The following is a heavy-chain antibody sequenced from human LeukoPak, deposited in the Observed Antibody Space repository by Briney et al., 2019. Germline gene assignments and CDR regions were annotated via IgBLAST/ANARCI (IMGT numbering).Heavy chain of an antibody. D-gene: IGHD6-19*01. V-gene: IGHV3-7*01. J-gene: IGHJ4*02. CDR1: GFTFSSYA. Sequence: GGSLRLSCAASGFTFSSYAMNWVRQAPGKGLEWVANVNKDGSEKYYLDSVKGRFTISRDNADNSLYLDMSGLRAEDTAVYYCVRGSSVDYWGQGTLVTVSS. CDR3: VRGSSVDY. CDR2: VNKDGSEK.